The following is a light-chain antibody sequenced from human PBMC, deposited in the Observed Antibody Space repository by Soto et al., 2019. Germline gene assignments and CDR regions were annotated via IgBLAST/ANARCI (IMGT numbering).Light chain of an antibody. J-gene: IGLJ1*01. Sequence: QSVLTQPVSVSGSPGQSITISCTGTSSDVGGYNYVSWYQQQAGKAPKLIIHEVSNRPSGVSNRFSGSKSGNTASLTISGLQAEDEADYYCDSYTSSRAYVFGIGTKLTVL. CDR1: SSDVGGYNY. V-gene: IGLV2-14*01. CDR2: EVS. CDR3: DSYTSSRAYV.